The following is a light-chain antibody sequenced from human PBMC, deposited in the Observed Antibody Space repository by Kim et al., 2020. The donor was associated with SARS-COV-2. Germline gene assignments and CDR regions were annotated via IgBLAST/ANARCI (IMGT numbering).Light chain of an antibody. CDR3: QQSYSSLYT. V-gene: IGKV1-39*01. J-gene: IGKJ2*01. Sequence: DIKMTQSPSSLSAAVGDRVTITCRASQSVITYLNWYQQKPGKAPKLLISRGFDLQSGVPSRFSGSGSGTEFTLTINSLQPEDTGIYHCQQSYSSLYTFGQGTKLEI. CDR1: QSVITY. CDR2: RGF.